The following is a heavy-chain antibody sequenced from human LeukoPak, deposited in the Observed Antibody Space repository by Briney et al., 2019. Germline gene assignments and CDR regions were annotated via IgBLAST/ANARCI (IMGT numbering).Heavy chain of an antibody. Sequence: SETLSLTCTASGASISSSSYYWGWLRQPPGKGLEWIGSIFYSGGTYYNPSLQSRVAISVDTSKNQFSLKLSSVTAADSAVYYCARQYDYYHSTGYYPYFDNWGQGTLVTVSS. CDR1: GASISSSSYY. V-gene: IGHV4-39*07. CDR2: IFYSGGT. CDR3: ARQYDYYHSTGYYPYFDN. J-gene: IGHJ4*02. D-gene: IGHD3-22*01.